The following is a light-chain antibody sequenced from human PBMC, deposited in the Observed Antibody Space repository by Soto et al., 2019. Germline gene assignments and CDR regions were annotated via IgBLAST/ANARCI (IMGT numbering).Light chain of an antibody. V-gene: IGLV1-44*01. CDR3: AAWDDGLKGWV. Sequence: QSVLTQPPSACGSPGLSGTISCSGSSSNILINTVNGSQHLPGTAPKLLIYGTNHRPSGVPDRFSRSKSGTSGAMAIRSLPYEDEADYYCAAWDDGLKGWVFGGGTKVTGL. J-gene: IGLJ3*02. CDR1: SSNILINT. CDR2: GTN.